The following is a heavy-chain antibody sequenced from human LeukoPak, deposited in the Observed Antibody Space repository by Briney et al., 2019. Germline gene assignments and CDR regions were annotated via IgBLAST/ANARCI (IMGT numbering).Heavy chain of an antibody. J-gene: IGHJ5*02. V-gene: IGHV4-61*01. CDR2: IYYSGTT. CDR3: ARRYNWFDP. Sequence: SETLSLTCTVSGGSISIGSYHWSWIRQPPGKGLEWIGYIYYSGTTNYNPSLKSRVTISVDTSKSQFSLKLSSVTAADTAVYYCARRYNWFDPWGQGTLVTVSS. CDR1: GGSISIGSYH.